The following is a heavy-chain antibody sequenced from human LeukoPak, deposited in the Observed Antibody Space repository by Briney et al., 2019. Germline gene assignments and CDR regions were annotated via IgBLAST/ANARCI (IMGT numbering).Heavy chain of an antibody. J-gene: IGHJ4*02. Sequence: PGGSLRLSCAASGFTFSSYSMNWVRQAPGKGLEWVSYISSSSSTIYYADSVKGRFTISRDNAKNSLYLQMNSLRAEDTAVYYCARVAEMATGYGDYWGQGTLVTVSS. CDR2: ISSSSSTI. D-gene: IGHD5-24*01. V-gene: IGHV3-48*01. CDR1: GFTFSSYS. CDR3: ARVAEMATGYGDY.